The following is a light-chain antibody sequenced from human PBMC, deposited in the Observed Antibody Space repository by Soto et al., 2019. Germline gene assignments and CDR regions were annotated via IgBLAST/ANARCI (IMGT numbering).Light chain of an antibody. CDR2: DAS. CDR3: QQRSNWPWT. V-gene: IGKV3-11*01. J-gene: IGKJ1*01. Sequence: EIVLTQSPATLSLSPGERATPSCRASQSVSSYLAWYQQKPGQAPRLLIHDASNRATGIPARFSGSGSGTDFTLTISSLEPEDFAVYYCQQRSNWPWTFGQGTKVDIK. CDR1: QSVSSY.